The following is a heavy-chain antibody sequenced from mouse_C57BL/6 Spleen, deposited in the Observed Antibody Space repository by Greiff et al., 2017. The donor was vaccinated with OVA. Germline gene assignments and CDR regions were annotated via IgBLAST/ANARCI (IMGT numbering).Heavy chain of an antibody. CDR2: IHPNSGST. V-gene: IGHV1-64*01. CDR3: ARPIYYYGSSFDY. J-gene: IGHJ2*01. CDR1: GYTFTSYW. Sequence: VKLQESGAELVKPGASVKLSCKASGYTFTSYWMHWVKQRPGQGLEWIGMIHPNSGSTNYNEKFKSKATLTVDKSSSTAYMQLSSLTSEDSAVYYCARPIYYYGSSFDYWGQGTTLTVSS. D-gene: IGHD1-1*01.